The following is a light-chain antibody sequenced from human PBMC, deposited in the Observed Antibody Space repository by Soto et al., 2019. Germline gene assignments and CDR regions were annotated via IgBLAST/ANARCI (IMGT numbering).Light chain of an antibody. CDR2: DAS. J-gene: IGKJ5*01. V-gene: IGKV1-33*01. CDR1: QDIDKY. CDR3: QQYDHLPGT. Sequence: SSLPGEVKECSSMSSQASQDIDKYLNWYQQKPGKAPKLLIDDASNLETGVPSRFSGSGSGTHFTFTIASLHPEDTAIYYWQQYDHLPGTIGQGTRLEIK.